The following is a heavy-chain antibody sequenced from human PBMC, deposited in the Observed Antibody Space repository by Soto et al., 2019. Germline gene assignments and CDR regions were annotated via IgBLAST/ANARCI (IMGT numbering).Heavy chain of an antibody. V-gene: IGHV3-23*01. CDR1: GFTFSTYA. D-gene: IGHD4-17*01. CDR3: AHPRGYGVLDAYDI. Sequence: GGSLRLSCVASGFTFSTYAMSWVRQAPGKGLEWVSAISAGGGSTYYADSVKGRFTISRDNSINTLYLQMNSLRTEDTAVYYCAHPRGYGVLDAYDIWGQGAMVTVSS. J-gene: IGHJ3*02. CDR2: ISAGGGST.